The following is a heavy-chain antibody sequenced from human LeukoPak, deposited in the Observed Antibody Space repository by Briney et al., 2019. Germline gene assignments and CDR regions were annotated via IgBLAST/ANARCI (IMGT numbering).Heavy chain of an antibody. CDR1: GGSISSSNY. Sequence: SETLSLTCTVSGGSISSSNYWGWIRQPPGKGLEWIGSIYYSGSTYYNPSLKSRVTISVDTSKNQFSLKLSSVTASDTAVYYFARGRSDQSIAAAGGRFDPWGQGTLVTVSS. CDR2: IYYSGST. CDR3: ARGRSDQSIAAAGGRFDP. J-gene: IGHJ5*02. V-gene: IGHV4-39*07. D-gene: IGHD6-13*01.